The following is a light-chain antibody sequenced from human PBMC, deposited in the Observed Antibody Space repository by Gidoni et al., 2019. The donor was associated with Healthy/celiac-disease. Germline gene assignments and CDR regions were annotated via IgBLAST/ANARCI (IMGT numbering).Light chain of an antibody. V-gene: IGKV3-20*01. CDR1: QSVSSSY. CDR2: GAS. J-gene: IGKJ4*01. Sequence: IVLTQSPGTLSWSPGERATLSCRASQSVSSSYLAWYQQKPGQAPRLLIYGASSRATGIPDRFSGSGSGTDFTLTISRLEPEDFAVYYCQQYGSSSGFTFGGGTKVEIK. CDR3: QQYGSSSGFT.